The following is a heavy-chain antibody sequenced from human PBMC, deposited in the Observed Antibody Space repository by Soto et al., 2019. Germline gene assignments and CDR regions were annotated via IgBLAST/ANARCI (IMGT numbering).Heavy chain of an antibody. V-gene: IGHV5-51*01. CDR3: ARGGVSTRTLDY. CDR2: IYPSDSDT. D-gene: IGHD3-3*01. CDR1: GYNFAGYW. Sequence: GESLKFSCKGSGYNFAGYWIAWVRQMPGKGLELMGIIYPSDSDTRYRPSFQGQVTISADKSISSAYLQWSSLRASDTAMYYCARGGVSTRTLDYWGQGTPVTVSS. J-gene: IGHJ4*02.